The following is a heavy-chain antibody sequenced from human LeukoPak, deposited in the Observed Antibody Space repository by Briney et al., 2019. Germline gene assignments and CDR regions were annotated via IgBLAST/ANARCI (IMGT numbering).Heavy chain of an antibody. CDR2: IYYSGST. CDR3: ARDVDV. J-gene: IGHJ6*04. Sequence: SETLSLTCTVSGGSISSYYWSWIRHPPGKGLEWIGYIYYSGSTNYNPSLKSRVTISVDTSKNQFSLKLSSVPAADTAVYYCARDVDVWGKGTTVTVSS. CDR1: GGSISSYY. V-gene: IGHV4-59*01.